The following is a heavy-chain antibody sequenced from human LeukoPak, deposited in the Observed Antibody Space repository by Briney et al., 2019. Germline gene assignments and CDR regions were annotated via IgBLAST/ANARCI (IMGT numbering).Heavy chain of an antibody. D-gene: IGHD3-22*01. CDR2: ISGSGAGT. J-gene: IGHJ4*02. V-gene: IGHV3-23*01. CDR3: AKDSSGYFRPFDY. Sequence: GSLRLSCAASGFTFSSYAMSWVRQAPGKGLEWVSAISGSGAGTYYADSVKGRFTISRDNSKNTLYLQMNSLRAEDTAVYYCAKDSSGYFRPFDYWGQGTLVTVSS. CDR1: GFTFSSYA.